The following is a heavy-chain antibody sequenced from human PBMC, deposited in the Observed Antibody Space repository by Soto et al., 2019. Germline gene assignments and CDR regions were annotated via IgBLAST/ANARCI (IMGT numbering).Heavy chain of an antibody. D-gene: IGHD6-13*01. V-gene: IGHV4-31*03. CDR1: GGSISSGGYY. J-gene: IGHJ3*02. Sequence: PSETLSLTCTVSGGSISSGGYYWSWIRQHPGKGLEWIGYIYYSGSTYYNPSLKSRVTISVDTSKNQFSLKLSSVTAADTAVYYCARDLGIAAAGKNAFDIWGQGTMVNVSS. CDR3: ARDLGIAAAGKNAFDI. CDR2: IYYSGST.